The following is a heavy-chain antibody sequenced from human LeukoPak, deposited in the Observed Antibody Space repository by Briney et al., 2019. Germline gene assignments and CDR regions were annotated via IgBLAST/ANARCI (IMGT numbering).Heavy chain of an antibody. CDR2: IYLNDDK. CDR3: AHRPSGSSQDFDY. V-gene: IGHV2-5*01. CDR1: RFSLRPSGVG. D-gene: IGHD6-6*01. J-gene: IGHJ4*02. Sequence: SGPTLVNLTQTLTXPCTLSRFSLRPSGVGVGWIGQPPGKSLEWLALIYLNDDKRYSPSLNSTLTIPKNPSKHHVVLTMTNMDPVDTATYYCAHRPSGSSQDFDYWGQGTLVTVSS.